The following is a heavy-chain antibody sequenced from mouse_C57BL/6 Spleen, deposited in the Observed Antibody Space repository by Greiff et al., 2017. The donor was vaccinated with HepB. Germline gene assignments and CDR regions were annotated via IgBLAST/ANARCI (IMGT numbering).Heavy chain of an antibody. CDR2: IHPNSGST. Sequence: VQLQQSGAELVKPGASVKLSCKASGYTFTSYWMHWVKQRPGQGLEWIGMIHPNSGSTNYNEKFKSKATLTVDKSSSTAYMQLSSLTSEDSAVYYCATSKYSSGFAYWGQGTLVTVSA. V-gene: IGHV1-64*01. D-gene: IGHD3-2*02. J-gene: IGHJ3*01. CDR3: ATSKYSSGFAY. CDR1: GYTFTSYW.